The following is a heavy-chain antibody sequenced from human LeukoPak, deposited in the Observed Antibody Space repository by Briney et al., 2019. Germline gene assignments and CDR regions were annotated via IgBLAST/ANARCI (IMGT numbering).Heavy chain of an antibody. J-gene: IGHJ4*02. V-gene: IGHV3-7*01. CDR2: IKQDGSEK. D-gene: IGHD3-3*01. CDR3: ARENYDFWSGYYNYFDY. Sequence: GGSLRLSCAASGFTFSSYWMSWVRQAPGKGLEWVANIKQDGSEKYYVDSVKGRFTISRDNAKNSLYLQMNSLRAEDTAVYYCARENYDFWSGYYNYFDYWGQGTLVTVSS. CDR1: GFTFSSYW.